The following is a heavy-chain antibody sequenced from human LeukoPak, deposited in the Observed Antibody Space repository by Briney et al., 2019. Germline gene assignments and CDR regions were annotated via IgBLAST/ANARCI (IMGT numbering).Heavy chain of an antibody. J-gene: IGHJ6*02. CDR3: VRVTTPAVLDV. Sequence: GGSLRLSCAASGLTFSRYDMHWVRQVTGKGLEWVSSIGTAGDTYYPGSVKGRFTISRENAKNFLYLQMNSLRAGDTAVYYCVRVTTPAVLDVWGQGTTVTVSS. D-gene: IGHD4-11*01. CDR2: IGTAGDT. CDR1: GLTFSRYD. V-gene: IGHV3-13*01.